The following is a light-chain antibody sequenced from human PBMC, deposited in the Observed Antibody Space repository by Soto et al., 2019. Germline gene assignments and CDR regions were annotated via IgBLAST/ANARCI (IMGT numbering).Light chain of an antibody. J-gene: IGLJ2*01. CDR1: SSNIKTNG. CDR2: SNS. Sequence: QAVVAQPPSASGTPGQTVTISCSGGSSNIKTNGVSWYQQVPGAAPKLLIYSNSQRPSGAPDRFSASKSGTSASLAISGLQSEDEATYHCSTWDDSLNGLIFGGGTKLTVL. V-gene: IGLV1-44*01. CDR3: STWDDSLNGLI.